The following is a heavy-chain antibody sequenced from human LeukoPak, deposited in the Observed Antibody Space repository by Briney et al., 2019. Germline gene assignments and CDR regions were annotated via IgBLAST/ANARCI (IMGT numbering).Heavy chain of an antibody. J-gene: IGHJ4*02. D-gene: IGHD2-21*01. V-gene: IGHV3-53*01. CDR3: ASRHCSGGDCYFAWADPFDH. Sequence: ETLSLTCTVSGGSISSGGYYWSWVRQAPGKGLEWVSVIYKDGKIYYIDSVKGRFTISRDTSKNTLYLQMNSLRVEDTAVYYCASRHCSGGDCYFAWADPFDHWGQGTLVTVSS. CDR2: IYKDGKI. CDR1: GGSISSGGYY.